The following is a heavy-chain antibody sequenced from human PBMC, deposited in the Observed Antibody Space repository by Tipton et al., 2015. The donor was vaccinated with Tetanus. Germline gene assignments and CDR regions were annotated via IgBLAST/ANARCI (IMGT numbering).Heavy chain of an antibody. CDR3: ARGDGSSWTDDHLAFDI. D-gene: IGHD6-13*01. V-gene: IGHV4-31*03. CDR1: GGSISSGGYY. Sequence: TLSLTCTVSGGSISSGGYYWSWIRQHPGKGLEWIGYIYYSGSTYYNPSLKSRVTISVDTSKNQFSLKLSSVTAADTAVYYCARGDGSSWTDDHLAFDIWGQGTMVTVSS. CDR2: IYYSGST. J-gene: IGHJ3*02.